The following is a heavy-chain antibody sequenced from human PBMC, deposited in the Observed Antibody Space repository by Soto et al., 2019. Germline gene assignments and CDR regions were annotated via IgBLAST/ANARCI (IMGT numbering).Heavy chain of an antibody. D-gene: IGHD3-3*01. Sequence: ASVKVSCKASGYSFTSYDMNWVRQAPGQGLEWMGWVNPNSGDTDYAQKFQDRVTMTTDTSIRTAYMELSSLRSEDTAVDYCARVSFLAPVSGAEIFDFWGQGTMVTVSS. CDR2: VNPNSGDT. CDR3: ARVSFLAPVSGAEIFDF. CDR1: GYSFTSYD. V-gene: IGHV1-8*01. J-gene: IGHJ3*01.